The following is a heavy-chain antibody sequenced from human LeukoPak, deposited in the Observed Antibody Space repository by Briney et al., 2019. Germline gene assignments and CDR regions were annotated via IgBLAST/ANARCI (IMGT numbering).Heavy chain of an antibody. CDR1: GGSFSGYY. CDR3: ASRGMYYYDSSGYPY. CDR2: INHSGST. V-gene: IGHV4-34*01. Sequence: PSKTLSLTCAVYGGSFSGYYWSWIRQPPGKGLEWIGEINHSGSTNYNPSLKSRVTISVDTSKNQFSLKLSSVTAADTAVYYCASRGMYYYDSSGYPYWGQGTLVTVSS. D-gene: IGHD3-22*01. J-gene: IGHJ4*02.